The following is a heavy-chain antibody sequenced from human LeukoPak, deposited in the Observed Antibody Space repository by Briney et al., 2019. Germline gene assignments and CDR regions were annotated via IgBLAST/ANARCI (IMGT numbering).Heavy chain of an antibody. J-gene: IGHJ6*02. CDR2: IYTSGST. D-gene: IGHD3-10*01. Sequence: PSETLSLTCTVSGGSISSYYWSWIRQPAGKGLEWVGRIYTSGSTNYNPSLKSRVTMSVDTSKNQFSLKLSSVTAADTAVYYCARDRSELLWFGELYYGTDVWGQGTTVTVSS. CDR1: GGSISSYY. CDR3: ARDRSELLWFGELYYGTDV. V-gene: IGHV4-4*07.